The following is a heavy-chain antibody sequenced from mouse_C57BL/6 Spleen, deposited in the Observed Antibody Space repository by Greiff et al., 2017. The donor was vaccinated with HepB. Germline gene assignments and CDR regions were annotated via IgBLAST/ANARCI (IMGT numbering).Heavy chain of an antibody. CDR3: ARYDFDGAMDY. Sequence: VQLQESGAELVRPGPSVKVSCKASGYAFTNYLIEWVKQRPGQGLEWIGVINPGSGGTNYNEKFKGKATLTADKSSSTAYMQLSSLTSEDSAVYFCARYDFDGAMDYWGQGTSVTVSS. D-gene: IGHD2-4*01. J-gene: IGHJ4*01. CDR1: GYAFTNYL. CDR2: INPGSGGT. V-gene: IGHV1-54*01.